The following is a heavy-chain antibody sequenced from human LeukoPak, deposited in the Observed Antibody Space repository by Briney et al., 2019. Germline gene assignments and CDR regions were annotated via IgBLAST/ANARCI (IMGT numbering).Heavy chain of an antibody. D-gene: IGHD5-18*01. CDR3: ASPGYSYGYGY. J-gene: IGHJ4*02. CDR2: IYPGNSDT. V-gene: IGHV5-51*01. CDR1: GYSFTSYW. Sequence: GESLKTSCKGSGYSFTSYWIGLVRQMPGKGLGWVGIIYPGNSDTRYTPSFQGQVTISADKSISTAYLQWSSLKASDTAMSSWASPGYSYGYGYWGQGTLVTVSS.